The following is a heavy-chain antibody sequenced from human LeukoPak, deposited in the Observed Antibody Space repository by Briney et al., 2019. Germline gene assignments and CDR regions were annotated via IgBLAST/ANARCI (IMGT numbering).Heavy chain of an antibody. J-gene: IGHJ4*02. CDR3: ATDRERDPSVYYLV. CDR1: GFTFSDYA. V-gene: IGHV3-23*01. D-gene: IGHD3-22*01. CDR2: ISDDGSGT. Sequence: GGSLRLSCAASGFTFSDYAMSWVRQAPGQGLEWVSTISDDGSGTYYADSVKGRSTISRDNSKNTLFLQINSLRAEDSAVYYCATDRERDPSVYYLVGGQGTLITVSS.